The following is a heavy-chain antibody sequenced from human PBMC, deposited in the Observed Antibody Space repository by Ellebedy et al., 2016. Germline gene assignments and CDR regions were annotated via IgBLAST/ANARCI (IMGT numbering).Heavy chain of an antibody. CDR1: GGTFSSYA. Sequence: SVKVSXXASGGTFSSYAISWVRQAPGQGLEWMGGIIPIFGTANYAQKFQGRVTITADESTSTAYMELSSLRAEDTALYYCAKDTPVYYYMDVWGKGTTVTVSS. CDR3: AKDTPVYYYMDV. D-gene: IGHD1-14*01. CDR2: IIPIFGTA. J-gene: IGHJ6*03. V-gene: IGHV1-69*13.